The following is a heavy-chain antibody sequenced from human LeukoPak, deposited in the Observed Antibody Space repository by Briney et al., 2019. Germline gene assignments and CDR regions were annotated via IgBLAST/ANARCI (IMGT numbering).Heavy chain of an antibody. CDR1: GGSISSYY. CDR3: ARAREMATTIFDY. Sequence: SETLSLTCTVSGGSISSYYWSWIRQPPGKGLEWIGYINYSGSTNYNPSLKSRVTISLDASKNQFSLKLSSVTAADTAVYYCARAREMATTIFDYWGQGTLVTVSS. CDR2: INYSGST. J-gene: IGHJ4*02. V-gene: IGHV4-59*01. D-gene: IGHD5-24*01.